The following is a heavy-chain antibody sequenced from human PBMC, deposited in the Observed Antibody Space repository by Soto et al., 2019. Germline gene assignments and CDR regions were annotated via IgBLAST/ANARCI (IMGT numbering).Heavy chain of an antibody. CDR3: ARVSLNSGYDWSRSGPIDY. J-gene: IGHJ4*02. D-gene: IGHD5-12*01. Sequence: SETLSLTCTVSGGSISSGDYYWSWIRQPPGKGLEWIGYIYYSGSTYYNPSLKSRVTISVDTSKNQFSLKLSSVTAADTAVYYCARVSLNSGYDWSRSGPIDYWGQGTLVTVSS. CDR2: IYYSGST. V-gene: IGHV4-30-4*01. CDR1: GGSISSGDYY.